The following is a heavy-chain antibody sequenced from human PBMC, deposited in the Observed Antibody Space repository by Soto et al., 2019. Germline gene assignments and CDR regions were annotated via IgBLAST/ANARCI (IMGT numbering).Heavy chain of an antibody. D-gene: IGHD3-10*01. Sequence: GSGPTLVNPTQTLTLTCTFSGFSLSTSGVGVGWIRQPPGKALEWLALIYWNDDKRYSPSLKSRLTITKDTSKNQVVLTMTNMDPVDTATYYCAHLTPMVRGASGWFDPWGQGTLVTVSS. CDR1: GFSLSTSGVG. CDR3: AHLTPMVRGASGWFDP. CDR2: IYWNDDK. V-gene: IGHV2-5*01. J-gene: IGHJ5*02.